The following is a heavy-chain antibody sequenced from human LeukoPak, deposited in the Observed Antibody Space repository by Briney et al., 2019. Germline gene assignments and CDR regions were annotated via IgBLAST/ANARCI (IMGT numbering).Heavy chain of an antibody. CDR2: ISYDGSNK. V-gene: IGHV3-30*03. D-gene: IGHD2-2*03. J-gene: IGHJ3*02. Sequence: GGSLRLSCAASGFTFSSYGMHWVRQAPGEGLEWVAVISYDGSNKYYADSVKGRFTISRDNSKNTLFLQINSLRPEDTAVYYCARVDDLDAFDIWGQGTLVAVSS. CDR1: GFTFSSYG. CDR3: ARVDDLDAFDI.